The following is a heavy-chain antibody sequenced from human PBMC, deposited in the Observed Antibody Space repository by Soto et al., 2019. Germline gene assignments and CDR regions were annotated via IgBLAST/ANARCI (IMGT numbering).Heavy chain of an antibody. J-gene: IGHJ5*02. CDR3: ARGGGTGRQLAAWFDP. CDR1: GGTFSSYA. V-gene: IGHV1-69*01. Sequence: QVQLVQSGAEVKKPGSSVKVSCKASGGTFSSYAISWVRQAPGQGLEWMGGIIPIFGTANYAQKFQGRVTXTADESTSXAYMELSSLRSEDTAVYYCARGGGTGRQLAAWFDPWGQGTLVTVSS. D-gene: IGHD6-6*01. CDR2: IIPIFGTA.